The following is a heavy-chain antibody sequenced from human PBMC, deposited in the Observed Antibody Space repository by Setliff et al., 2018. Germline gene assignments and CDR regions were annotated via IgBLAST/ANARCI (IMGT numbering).Heavy chain of an antibody. V-gene: IGHV3-66*01. CDR1: GFTVSSNY. CDR2: IYSGGST. J-gene: IGHJ4*02. D-gene: IGHD6-19*01. CDR3: ARVWGPSGWAYFDY. Sequence: GGSLRLSCAASGFTVSSNYMSWVRQAPGKGLEWVSVIYSGGSTYYADSVKGRFTISRDNAKNSLYLQMNSLRAEDTAVYYCARVWGPSGWAYFDYWGQGTLVTVSS.